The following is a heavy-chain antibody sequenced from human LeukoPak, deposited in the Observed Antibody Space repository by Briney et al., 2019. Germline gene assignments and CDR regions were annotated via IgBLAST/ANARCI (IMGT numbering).Heavy chain of an antibody. Sequence: ASVKVSCKASGYTFTCYYMHWVRQAPGQGLEWTGRINPNSGGTNYAQKFQGRVTMTKDTSISTGYMELSRLRSDDTAVYYCARAPLGYNWFDPWGQGTLVTVSS. J-gene: IGHJ5*02. CDR1: GYTFTCYY. D-gene: IGHD3-10*01. V-gene: IGHV1-2*06. CDR3: ARAPLGYNWFDP. CDR2: INPNSGGT.